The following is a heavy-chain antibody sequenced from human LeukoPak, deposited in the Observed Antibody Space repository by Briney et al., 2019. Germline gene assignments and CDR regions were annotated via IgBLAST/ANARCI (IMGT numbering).Heavy chain of an antibody. D-gene: IGHD1-14*01. CDR2: MNPNSGNT. Sequence: GASVKVSCKASGYTFTSYDINWVRQATGQGLEWMGWMNPNSGNTGYAQKFQGRVTITRNTSISTAYMELSSLRSEDTAVYYCARGYRPRQGRTFDYWGQGTLVTVSS. J-gene: IGHJ4*02. CDR3: ARGYRPRQGRTFDY. V-gene: IGHV1-8*03. CDR1: GYTFTSYD.